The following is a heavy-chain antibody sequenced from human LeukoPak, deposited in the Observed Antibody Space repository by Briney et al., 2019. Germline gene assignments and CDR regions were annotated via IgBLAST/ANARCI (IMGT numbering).Heavy chain of an antibody. D-gene: IGHD3-9*01. J-gene: IGHJ3*02. V-gene: IGHV4-59*01. CDR1: GGPISSYY. CDR3: AANYDILTGYYRAGGAFDI. Sequence: SETLSLTCTVSGGPISSYYWSWIRQPPGKGLEWIGYIYYSGSTNYNPSLKSRVTISVDTSKNQFSLKLSSVTAADTAVYYCAANYDILTGYYRAGGAFDIWGQGTMVTVSS. CDR2: IYYSGST.